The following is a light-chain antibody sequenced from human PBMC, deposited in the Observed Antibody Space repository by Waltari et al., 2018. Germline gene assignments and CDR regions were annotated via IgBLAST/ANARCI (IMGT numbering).Light chain of an antibody. J-gene: IGLJ2*01. V-gene: IGLV3-27*01. CDR2: KDS. CDR3: YCAADSNVRV. Sequence: WVHETPGQALGLVSYKDSERPSGIPDRISGSTSGTTVTLTISGAQVEDEADYYCYCAADSNVRVFGGGTRLTVL.